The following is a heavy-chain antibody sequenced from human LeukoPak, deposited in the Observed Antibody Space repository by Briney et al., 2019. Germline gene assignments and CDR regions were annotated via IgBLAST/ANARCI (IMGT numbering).Heavy chain of an antibody. CDR3: ASLSTSSSWYSPNDY. CDR2: ISGSGGST. CDR1: GFTFSSYA. J-gene: IGHJ4*02. V-gene: IGHV3-23*01. D-gene: IGHD6-13*01. Sequence: GGPLRLSCAASGFTFSSYAMSWVRQAPGKELEWVSAISGSGGSTYYADSVKGRFTISRDNSKNTPYLQMNSLRAEDTAVYYCASLSTSSSWYSPNDYWGQGTLVTVSS.